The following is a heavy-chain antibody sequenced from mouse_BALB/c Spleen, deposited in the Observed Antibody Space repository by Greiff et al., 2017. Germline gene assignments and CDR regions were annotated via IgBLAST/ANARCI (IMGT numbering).Heavy chain of an antibody. CDR2: ILPGSGST. J-gene: IGHJ2*01. CDR1: GYTFSSYW. CDR3: TSAAGGYYFDY. V-gene: IGHV1-9*01. Sequence: QVQLQQSGAELMKPGASVKISCKATGYTFSSYWIEWVKQRPGHGLEWIGEILPGSGSTNYNEKFKGKATFTADTSSNTAYMQLSSLTSEDSAVYYCTSAAGGYYFDYWGQGTTLTVSS.